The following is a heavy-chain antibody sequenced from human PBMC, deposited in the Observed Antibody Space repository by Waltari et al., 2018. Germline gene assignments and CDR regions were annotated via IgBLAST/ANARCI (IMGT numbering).Heavy chain of an antibody. Sequence: QVQLVQSVAEVKKPGSSVRVSCKASGGTFSSSSINWVRQTPGQGLEWMGVIVPLFGTPHYAQRFQGRVTITADESTATAYMELSSLRSADTAIYYCARELGDTTDAFDIWGQGTMVTVSS. CDR1: GGTFSSSS. CDR3: ARELGDTTDAFDI. D-gene: IGHD1-26*01. V-gene: IGHV1-69*01. CDR2: IVPLFGTP. J-gene: IGHJ3*02.